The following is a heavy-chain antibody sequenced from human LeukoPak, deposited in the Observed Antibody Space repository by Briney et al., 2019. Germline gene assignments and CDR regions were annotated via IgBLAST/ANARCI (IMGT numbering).Heavy chain of an antibody. D-gene: IGHD1-14*01. CDR2: MYYSGNT. V-gene: IGHV4-61*01. Sequence: SETLSLTCTVSGGSVSSGSYYWSWIRQPTGKGLEWIGYMYYSGNTDYSPSLKSRVTISVDTSKNQFSLKLSSVTAADTAVYYCARGRYIDYWGQGTLVTVSS. J-gene: IGHJ4*02. CDR3: ARGRYIDY. CDR1: GGSVSSGSYY.